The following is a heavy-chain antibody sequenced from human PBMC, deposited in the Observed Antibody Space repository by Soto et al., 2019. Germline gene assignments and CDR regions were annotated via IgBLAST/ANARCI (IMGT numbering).Heavy chain of an antibody. CDR1: GGSFSGYY. D-gene: IGHD3-10*01. V-gene: IGHV4-34*01. CDR3: ARVYGSGSYAPWFDP. J-gene: IGHJ5*02. Sequence: QVQLQQWGAGLLKPSETLSLTCAVYGGSFSGYYWSWIRQPPGKGLEWIGEINHSGSTNYNPSLKSRVTISVDTSKNQFSLKLSSVTAADTAVYYCARVYGSGSYAPWFDPWGQGTLVTVSS. CDR2: INHSGST.